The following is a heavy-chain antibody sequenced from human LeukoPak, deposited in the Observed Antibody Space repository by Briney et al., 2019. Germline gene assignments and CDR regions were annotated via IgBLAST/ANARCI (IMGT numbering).Heavy chain of an antibody. CDR2: ISGSGGST. CDR1: GFTFSSYA. Sequence: GGSLRLSCAASGFTFSSYAMSWVRQAPGKGLEWVSAISGSGGSTYYADSVKGRFTISRDNSKNTLYLQMNSLRAEDTAVYYCAKDPPRDSSGWYEGLNWFDPWGQGNLVTVSS. CDR3: AKDPPRDSSGWYEGLNWFDP. D-gene: IGHD6-19*01. J-gene: IGHJ5*02. V-gene: IGHV3-23*01.